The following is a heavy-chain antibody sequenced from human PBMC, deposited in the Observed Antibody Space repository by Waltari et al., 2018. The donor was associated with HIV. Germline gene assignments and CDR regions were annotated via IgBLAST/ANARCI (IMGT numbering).Heavy chain of an antibody. J-gene: IGHJ4*02. CDR3: ARDGDHDSSGYLAS. CDR2: IIPLLVIP. Sequence: QVQLVQSGAEVKKPGSSLKVSCKASGGTFTSWVRQAPGQGLQWMGGIIPLLVIPSYAQNFQGRVSITADEVTSTVYLELTSLRSDDTAVYFCARDGDHDSSGYLASWGQGALVTVSS. D-gene: IGHD3-22*01. CDR1: GGTFTS. V-gene: IGHV1-69*04.